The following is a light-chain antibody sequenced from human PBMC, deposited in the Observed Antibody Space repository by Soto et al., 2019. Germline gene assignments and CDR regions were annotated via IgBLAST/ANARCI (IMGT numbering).Light chain of an antibody. Sequence: MMMTQSPATWSLSPGERVTLSCRTSHSVNSHVAWYQQKPGQAPRLLLYGASTRATGIPVRFSGIGFGTEFTLTISSMKSEDFAVYDCQQYKNWPLFGQGTRLEIK. CDR3: QQYKNWPL. CDR1: HSVNSH. V-gene: IGKV3-15*01. J-gene: IGKJ5*01. CDR2: GAS.